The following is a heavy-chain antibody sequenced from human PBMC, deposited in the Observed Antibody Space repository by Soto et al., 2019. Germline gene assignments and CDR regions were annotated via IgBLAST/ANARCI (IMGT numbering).Heavy chain of an antibody. CDR1: GYTFTTYD. D-gene: IGHD1-26*01. CDR3: ARQWELSGYYYGMDV. J-gene: IGHJ6*02. CDR2: MSPNSGNT. V-gene: IGHV1-8*01. Sequence: ASVKVSCKASGYTFTTYDINWVRQATGQGLEWMGWMSPNSGNTGYAQRFQGRVTMTRDTSISTAYMELSSLRSDDTAVYYCARQWELSGYYYGMDVWGQRTTVTVSS.